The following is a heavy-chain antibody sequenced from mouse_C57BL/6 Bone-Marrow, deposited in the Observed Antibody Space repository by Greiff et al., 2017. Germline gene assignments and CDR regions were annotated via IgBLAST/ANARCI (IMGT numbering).Heavy chain of an antibody. CDR3: ARIGHY. D-gene: IGHD3-3*01. CDR2: IYPGSGST. Sequence: QVHVKQPGAELVKPGASVKMSCKASGYTFTSYWITWVKQRPGQGLEWIGDIYPGSGSTNYNEKFKSKATLTVDTSSSTAYMQLSSLTSEDSAVYYCARIGHYWGQGTTLTVSS. J-gene: IGHJ2*01. V-gene: IGHV1-55*01. CDR1: GYTFTSYW.